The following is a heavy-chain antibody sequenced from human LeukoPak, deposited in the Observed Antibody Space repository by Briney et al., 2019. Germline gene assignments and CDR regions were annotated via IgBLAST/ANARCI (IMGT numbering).Heavy chain of an antibody. J-gene: IGHJ6*02. CDR2: IYYSGST. Sequence: SETLSLTCTVSGGSISSYYWSWIRQPPGKGLEWIGYIYYSGSTNYNPSLKSRATISVDTSKNQFSLKLSSVTAADTAVYYCARGPPTSSSWYGRYYYYGMDVWGQGTTVTVSS. CDR3: ARGPPTSSSWYGRYYYYGMDV. D-gene: IGHD6-13*01. V-gene: IGHV4-59*01. CDR1: GGSISSYY.